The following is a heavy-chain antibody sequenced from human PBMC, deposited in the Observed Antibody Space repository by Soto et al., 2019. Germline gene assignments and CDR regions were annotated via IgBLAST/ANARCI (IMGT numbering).Heavy chain of an antibody. CDR1: GFTFSNYA. CDR3: AKGPVYGGNSVVRAFDY. V-gene: IGHV3-23*01. J-gene: IGHJ4*02. Sequence: EVQLLESGGDLVQPGGSLRLSCAASGFTFSNYAMSWVSQAPGKGLEWVSAISSSGSSTYFADSVKGRFTIYRDNSKSALYLQMNGLSAEDTAVYYCAKGPVYGGNSVVRAFDYWGQGTLVTVSS. D-gene: IGHD4-17*01. CDR2: ISSSGSST.